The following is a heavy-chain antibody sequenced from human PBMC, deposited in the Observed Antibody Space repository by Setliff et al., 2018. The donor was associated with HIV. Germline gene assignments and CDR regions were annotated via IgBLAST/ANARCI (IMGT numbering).Heavy chain of an antibody. Sequence: PSETLSLTCAVYGGSLSGYYWSWIRQPPGKGLEWIGEINHSGSTNYNPSLKSRVTISVDTSKNQFSLKLGSVTAADTAMYFCARARGPPLPVRDLWGQGTLVTV. CDR3: ARARGPPLPVRDL. D-gene: IGHD3-10*01. V-gene: IGHV4-34*01. CDR1: GGSLSGYY. CDR2: INHSGST. J-gene: IGHJ5*02.